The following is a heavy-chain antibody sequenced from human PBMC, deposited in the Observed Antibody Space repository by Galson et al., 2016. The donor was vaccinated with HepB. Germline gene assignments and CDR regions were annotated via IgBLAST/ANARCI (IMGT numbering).Heavy chain of an antibody. J-gene: IGHJ6*02. CDR1: GFSVNSDGLG. V-gene: IGHV2-5*02. Sequence: PALVKPTQPLTLTCTVSGFSVNSDGLGVGWIRQSPGKAPDWLAIIFWDDDKRYNPSLKSRLTVTKDTSKSQVVLTMTNVDPGDTATYYCARAYCGGDCLSYNILCQYGLDVWGQGTTVTVSS. CDR3: ARAYCGGDCLSYNILCQYGLDV. D-gene: IGHD2-21*01. CDR2: IFWDDDK.